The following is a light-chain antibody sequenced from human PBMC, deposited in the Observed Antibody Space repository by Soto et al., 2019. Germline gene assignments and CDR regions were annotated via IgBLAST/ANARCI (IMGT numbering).Light chain of an antibody. CDR3: QQYGSSTT. CDR2: GAS. J-gene: IGKJ1*01. V-gene: IGKV3-20*01. Sequence: EIVLTQSPGTLSLSPGDRATLSCRPSQSVPSNYVAWYQRKSGQAPRPLMFGASFRAAGVPDRFSGSGSGTDFTLTISRLEPEDFAVYHCQQYGSSTTFGQGTKV. CDR1: QSVPSNY.